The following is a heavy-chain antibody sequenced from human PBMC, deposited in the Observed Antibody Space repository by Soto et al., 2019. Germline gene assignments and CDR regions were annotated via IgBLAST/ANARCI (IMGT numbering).Heavy chain of an antibody. CDR1: GGSFSGYY. V-gene: IGHV4-34*01. Sequence: SETLSLTCDVYGGSFSGYYWTWIRQPPGKGLEWIGEINHSGTTNYNPSLKSRVTISVDTSKNQFSLKVNSVTAADTAVYYCARDRYCSGGSCYSHLKTQYNWFDPWGQGTLVTVSS. CDR2: INHSGTT. CDR3: ARDRYCSGGSCYSHLKTQYNWFDP. D-gene: IGHD2-15*01. J-gene: IGHJ5*02.